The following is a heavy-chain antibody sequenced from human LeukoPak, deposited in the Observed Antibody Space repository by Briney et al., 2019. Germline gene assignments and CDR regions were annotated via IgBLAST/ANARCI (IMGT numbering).Heavy chain of an antibody. D-gene: IGHD5-18*01. CDR3: ARVDTDMGPDY. J-gene: IGHJ4*02. V-gene: IGHV1-69*06. Sequence: SVKVSCKASGGTFSNYAISWVRQAPGQGLEWMGGIIPIFGTANYAQKFRGRVTITADKSTRTAYMELSSLRSEDTAVYYCARVDTDMGPDYWGQGTLVTVSS. CDR1: GGTFSNYA. CDR2: IIPIFGTA.